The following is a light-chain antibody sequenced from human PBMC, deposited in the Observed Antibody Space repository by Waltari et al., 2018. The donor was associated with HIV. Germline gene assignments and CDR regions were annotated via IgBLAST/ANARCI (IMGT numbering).Light chain of an antibody. CDR3: SSYTSDYTYV. CDR2: EVS. J-gene: IGLJ1*01. CDR1: SRDVGGYNY. V-gene: IGLV2-14*01. Sequence: QSALTQPASVSGSPGQSITISCTGTSRDVGGYNYVSWYQHHPGKAPKRLIFEVSNRPSGVSNRFSGSKSDNTASLTISGLQAEDEADYYCSSYTSDYTYVFGSGTEVTVL.